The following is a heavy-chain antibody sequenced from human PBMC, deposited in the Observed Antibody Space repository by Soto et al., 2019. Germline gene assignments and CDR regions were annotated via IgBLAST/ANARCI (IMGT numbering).Heavy chain of an antibody. V-gene: IGHV3-30*18. CDR2: ISFDGGNQ. Sequence: QVQLVQSGGGVVQPGRSLRLSCAASGFDFNTYGLHWVRQAPGTGLEWVAGISFDGGNQYYADSVKGRFTISRDKSNNTLYLQMNSLGAEDTATYYCAKYSSVTAAGSGWWFDPWGQGTLVIVSS. CDR3: AKYSSVTAAGSGWWFDP. CDR1: GFDFNTYG. J-gene: IGHJ5*02. D-gene: IGHD6-13*01.